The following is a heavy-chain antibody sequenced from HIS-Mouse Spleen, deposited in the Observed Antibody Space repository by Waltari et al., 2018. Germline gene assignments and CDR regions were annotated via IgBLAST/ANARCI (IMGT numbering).Heavy chain of an antibody. D-gene: IGHD6-13*01. J-gene: IGHJ2*01. V-gene: IGHV4-39*07. CDR1: AGSISSSSSY. CDR2: IYYSGST. CDR3: AREIPYSSSWYDWYFDL. Sequence: QLQLQESGPGLVKPSETLSLTCTVSAGSISSSSSYWGCIRQPPGKGLEWIGSIYYSGSTYYNPSLKSRVTISVDTSKNQFSLKLSSVTAADTAVYYCAREIPYSSSWYDWYFDLWGRGTLVTVSS.